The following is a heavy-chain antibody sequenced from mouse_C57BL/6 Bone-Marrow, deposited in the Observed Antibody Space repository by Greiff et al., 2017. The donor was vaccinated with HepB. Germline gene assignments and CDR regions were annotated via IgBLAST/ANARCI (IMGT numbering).Heavy chain of an antibody. J-gene: IGHJ4*01. V-gene: IGHV1-63*01. CDR2: IYPGGGYT. Sequence: VQLVESGAELVRPGTSVKMSCKASGYTFTNYWIGWAKQRPGHGLEWIGDIYPGGGYTNYNEKFKGKATLTADKSSSTAYMQFSSLTSEDSAIYYCARGAEDYGYAMDYWGQGTSVTVSS. CDR3: ARGAEDYGYAMDY. D-gene: IGHD2-4*01. CDR1: GYTFTNYW.